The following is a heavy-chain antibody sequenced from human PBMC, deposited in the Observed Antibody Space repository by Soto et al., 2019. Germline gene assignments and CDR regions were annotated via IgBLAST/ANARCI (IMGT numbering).Heavy chain of an antibody. V-gene: IGHV4-39*02. CDR3: ARDKITGLFDY. CDR2: IYYSGST. Sequence: SETLSLTCTVSGGSISSGGDYWSWIRQPPGKGLEWIGSIYYSGSTYYNPSLKSRVTISVDTSKNQFSLKLSSVTAADTAVYYCARDKITGLFDYWGQGTLVTVSS. D-gene: IGHD2-8*02. CDR1: GGSISSGGDY. J-gene: IGHJ4*02.